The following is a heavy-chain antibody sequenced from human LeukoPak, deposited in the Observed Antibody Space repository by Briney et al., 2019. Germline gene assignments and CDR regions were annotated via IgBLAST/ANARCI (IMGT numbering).Heavy chain of an antibody. CDR3: ARADSSGYSYLDY. D-gene: IGHD3-22*01. J-gene: IGHJ4*02. CDR1: GGSISSGGYY. Sequence: PSETLSLTCTVSGGSISSGGYYWSWIRQHPGMGLEWIGYIYYSGTTYYNPSLKSRVTISVDTSSNQFSLKLSSVTAADTAVYYCARADSSGYSYLDYWGQGTLVTVSS. CDR2: IYYSGTT. V-gene: IGHV4-31*03.